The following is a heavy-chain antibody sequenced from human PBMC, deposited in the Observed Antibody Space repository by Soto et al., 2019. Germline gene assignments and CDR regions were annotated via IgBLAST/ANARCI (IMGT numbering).Heavy chain of an antibody. D-gene: IGHD6-6*01. V-gene: IGHV4-30-4*01. CDR2: IYHSGST. J-gene: IGHJ5*02. CDR1: GGSISSGDYY. CDR3: ARERPDVARLDP. Sequence: QVQLQESGPGLVKPSQTMSLTCTVSGGSISSGDYYWSWIRQPPGKGLEWIGYIYHSGSTYYNPSLRSRVTIAVDTSKNQFSLKLSSVPAADTAVYYCARERPDVARLDPWGQGTLVTVSS.